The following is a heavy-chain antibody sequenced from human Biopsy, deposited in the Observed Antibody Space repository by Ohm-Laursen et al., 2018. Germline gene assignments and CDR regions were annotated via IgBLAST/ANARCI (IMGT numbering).Heavy chain of an antibody. Sequence: ASVKVSCKASGYTFTTYDINWVRQATGQGLEWMGWMNPNSGATNSAQNFQGRVTMTKDTSLNTAYMEFSRLRSDDTAVYYCARDRMAIMLGGRSRTDIIDAWGQGTLVTVSS. D-gene: IGHD3-10*02. CDR1: GYTFTTYD. CDR3: ARDRMAIMLGGRSRTDIIDA. J-gene: IGHJ5*02. V-gene: IGHV1-2*02. CDR2: MNPNSGAT.